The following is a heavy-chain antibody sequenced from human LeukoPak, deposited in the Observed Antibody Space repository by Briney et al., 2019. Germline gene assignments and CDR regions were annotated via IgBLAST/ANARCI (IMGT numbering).Heavy chain of an antibody. CDR3: ARDAGLGSNSVSDI. J-gene: IGHJ3*02. Sequence: GGSLRLSCAASGFTFSSYSMNWVRQAPGKGLEWVSSISSSSSYIYYADSVKGRFTISRDNAKNSLYLQMSSLRAEDTSVFYCARDAGLGSNSVSDIWGQGTMVTVSS. CDR2: ISSSSSYI. V-gene: IGHV3-21*01. CDR1: GFTFSSYS. D-gene: IGHD1-26*01.